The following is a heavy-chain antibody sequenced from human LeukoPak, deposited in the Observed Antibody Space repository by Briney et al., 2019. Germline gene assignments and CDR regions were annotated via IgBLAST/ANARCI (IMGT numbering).Heavy chain of an antibody. CDR1: GYTLTELS. CDR2: FDPEDGET. V-gene: IGHV1-24*01. D-gene: IGHD3-10*01. J-gene: IGHJ4*02. CDR3: ATAGAYGSGSEVTFDY. Sequence: GASVKVSCKVSGYTLTELSMHWVRQAPGKGLEWMGGFDPEDGETIYAQKFQGRVTMTEDTSTDTAYMELSSLRSEDTAVYYCATAGAYGSGSEVTFDYWGQGTLVTVSS.